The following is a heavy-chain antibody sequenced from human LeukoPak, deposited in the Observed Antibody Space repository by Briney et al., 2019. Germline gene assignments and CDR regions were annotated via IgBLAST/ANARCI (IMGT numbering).Heavy chain of an antibody. CDR2: IIHIFGTA. CDR3: ARQGVQPSYYDSSGTGLYFDY. Sequence: SVKVSCKASGGTFLSYAISWVRQAPGQGLEWMGRIIHIFGTANYAQKFQGRVTITTDESTSTAYMELSSLRSEDTAVYYCARQGVQPSYYDSSGTGLYFDYWGQGTLVTVSS. CDR1: GGTFLSYA. J-gene: IGHJ4*02. D-gene: IGHD3-22*01. V-gene: IGHV1-69*05.